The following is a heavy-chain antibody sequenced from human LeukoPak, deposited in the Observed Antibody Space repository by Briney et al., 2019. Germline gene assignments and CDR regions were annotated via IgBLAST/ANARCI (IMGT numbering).Heavy chain of an antibody. CDR2: IIPIFGIA. CDR1: GGTFSSYA. CDR3: ARGSGSYYVWFDP. Sequence: ASVKVPCKASGGTFSSYAISWVRQAPGQGLEWMGRIIPIFGIANYAQKFQGRVTITADKSTSTAYMELSSLRSEDTAVYYCARGSGSYYVWFDPWGQGTLVTVSS. D-gene: IGHD1-26*01. V-gene: IGHV1-69*04. J-gene: IGHJ5*02.